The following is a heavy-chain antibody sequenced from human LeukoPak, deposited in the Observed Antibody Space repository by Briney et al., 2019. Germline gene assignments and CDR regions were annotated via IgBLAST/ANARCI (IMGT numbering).Heavy chain of an antibody. CDR2: IYSGGST. CDR1: GFTFSSYS. V-gene: IGHV3-53*01. D-gene: IGHD1-14*01. J-gene: IGHJ3*02. Sequence: GSLRLSCAASGFTFSSYSMNWVRQAPGKGLEWVSVIYSGGSTYYADSVKGRFTISRDNSKNTLYLQMNSLRAEDTAVYYCAAEGLNHDAFDIWGQGTMVTVSS. CDR3: AAEGLNHDAFDI.